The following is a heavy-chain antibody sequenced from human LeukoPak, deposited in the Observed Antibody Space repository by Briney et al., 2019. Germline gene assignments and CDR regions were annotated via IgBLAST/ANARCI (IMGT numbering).Heavy chain of an antibody. CDR1: GFIFSSYA. V-gene: IGHV3-23*01. CDR2: ISGSGGST. D-gene: IGHD2-15*01. CDR3: AKVLDIVVVVAATPGMDV. J-gene: IGHJ6*04. Sequence: GGSLRLSCAASGFIFSSYAMSWVRQAPGKGLEWVSAISGSGGSTYYADSVKGRFTISRDNSKNTLYLQMNSLRAEDTAVYYCAKVLDIVVVVAATPGMDVWGKGTTVTVSS.